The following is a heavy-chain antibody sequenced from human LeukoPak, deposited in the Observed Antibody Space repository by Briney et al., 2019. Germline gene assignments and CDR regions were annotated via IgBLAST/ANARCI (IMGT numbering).Heavy chain of an antibody. D-gene: IGHD2-2*01. J-gene: IGHJ4*02. Sequence: QTGGSLRLSCAASGFTFSSYGMHWVRQAPGKGLEWVAVISYDGSNKYYADSVKGRFTISRDNSKNTLYLQMNSLRAEDTAVYYCAKDYGGYCSSPSCRDPPDYWGQGTLVTVSS. CDR2: ISYDGSNK. V-gene: IGHV3-30*18. CDR3: AKDYGGYCSSPSCRDPPDY. CDR1: GFTFSSYG.